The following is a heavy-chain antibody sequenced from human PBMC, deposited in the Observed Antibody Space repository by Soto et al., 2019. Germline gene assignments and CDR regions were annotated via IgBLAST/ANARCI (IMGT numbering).Heavy chain of an antibody. J-gene: IGHJ6*02. CDR2: IIPIFGTA. CDR3: ARGGWFGELTGGMDV. Sequence: SVKVSCKASGGTFSSYAISWVRQAPGQGLEWMGGIIPIFGTANYAQKFQGRVTITADESTSTAYMELSSLRSEDTAVYYCARGGWFGELTGGMDVWGQGTTVTVSS. CDR1: GGTFSSYA. D-gene: IGHD3-10*01. V-gene: IGHV1-69*13.